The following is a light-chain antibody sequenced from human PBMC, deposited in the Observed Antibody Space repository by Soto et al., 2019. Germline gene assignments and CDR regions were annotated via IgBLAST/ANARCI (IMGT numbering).Light chain of an antibody. CDR2: DAS. Sequence: EIVMTQSPATLSVSPGERAALSCRASQTISNKLAWYQQKPGQTPSLLIYDASARAGGVPARFSGSRSGTDFSLTISRLQSADLAVYYCQQYITWPYTFGQGTKLEI. CDR3: QQYITWPYT. V-gene: IGKV3-15*01. CDR1: QTISNK. J-gene: IGKJ2*01.